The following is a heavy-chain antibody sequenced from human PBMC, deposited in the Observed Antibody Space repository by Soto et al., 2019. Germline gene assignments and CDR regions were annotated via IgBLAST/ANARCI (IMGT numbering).Heavy chain of an antibody. CDR2: IYYSGST. V-gene: IGHV4-59*01. CDR1: GGSISSYY. J-gene: IGHJ3*02. CDR3: ARDREGYYGGSTHAFDI. Sequence: PSETLSLTCTVSGGSISSYYWSWIRQPPGKGLEWIVYIYYSGSTNYNPSLKSRVTISVDTSKNQFSLKLSSVTAADTAVYYCARDREGYYGGSTHAFDIWGQGTMVTVSS. D-gene: IGHD4-17*01.